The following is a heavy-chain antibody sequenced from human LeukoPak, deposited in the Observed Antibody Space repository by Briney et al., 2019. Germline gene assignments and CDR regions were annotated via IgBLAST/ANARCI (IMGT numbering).Heavy chain of an antibody. J-gene: IGHJ3*01. D-gene: IGHD1-26*01. CDR3: ARGGRWELPRPYAFDV. CDR2: MNPNSGNT. Sequence: ASVKVSCKASGYTFTSYDINWVRQATGQGLEWMGWMNPNSGNTGYAQKFQGRVTITRNTSISTAYMELSSLRSEDTAVYYCARGGRWELPRPYAFDVWGQGTVVTVSS. V-gene: IGHV1-8*03. CDR1: GYTFTSYD.